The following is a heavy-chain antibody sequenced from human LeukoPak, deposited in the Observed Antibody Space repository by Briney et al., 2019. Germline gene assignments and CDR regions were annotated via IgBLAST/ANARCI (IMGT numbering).Heavy chain of an antibody. Sequence: GGSLRLSCAASGFTFSSYGMHWVRQAPGEGLEWVAVISYDGSNKYYADSVKGRFTISRDNSKNTLYLQMNSLRAEDTAVYYCAKGLTTVTTPYWGQGTLVTVSS. D-gene: IGHD4-17*01. CDR3: AKGLTTVTTPY. J-gene: IGHJ4*02. CDR2: ISYDGSNK. CDR1: GFTFSSYG. V-gene: IGHV3-30*18.